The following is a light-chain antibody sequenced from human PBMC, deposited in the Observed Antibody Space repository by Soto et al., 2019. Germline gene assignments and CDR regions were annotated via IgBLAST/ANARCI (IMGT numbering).Light chain of an antibody. CDR2: DVS. CDR1: SSDVGGYNH. CDR3: SSYTSSSTWV. Sequence: QSALTQPASVSGSPGQSITISCTGTSSDVGGYNHVSWYHQHPGTAPKLMIYDVSNRPSGVSDRFSGSKSGNTASLTISGLQAEDEADYYCSSYTSSSTWVFGGGTQLTVL. J-gene: IGLJ7*01. V-gene: IGLV2-14*01.